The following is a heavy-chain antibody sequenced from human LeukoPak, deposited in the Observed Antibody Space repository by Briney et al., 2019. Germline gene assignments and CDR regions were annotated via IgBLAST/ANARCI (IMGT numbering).Heavy chain of an antibody. CDR3: ARGGWLQFWGSPTWAFDI. D-gene: IGHD5-24*01. Sequence: SETLSLTCTVSGGSISSYYWSWIRQPAGKGLEWIGRIYTSGSTNYNPSLKSRVTMSVDTSKNQFSLKLSSVTAADTAVYYCARGGWLQFWGSPTWAFDIWGQGTMVTVSS. V-gene: IGHV4-4*07. CDR1: GGSISSYY. CDR2: IYTSGST. J-gene: IGHJ3*02.